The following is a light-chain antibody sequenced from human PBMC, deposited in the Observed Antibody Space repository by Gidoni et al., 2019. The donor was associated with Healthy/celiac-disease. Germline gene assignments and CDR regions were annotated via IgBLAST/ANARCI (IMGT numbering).Light chain of an antibody. CDR3: QQYYSTPWT. V-gene: IGKV4-1*01. CDR1: QSVLYSSNNKNY. CDR2: WAS. J-gene: IGKJ1*01. Sequence: DNLMTQSPDPLAVSLGQMATINCKSSQSVLYSSNNKNYLAWYQQKPGQPPKLLIYWASTRESGVPDRFSGSGSGTDFTLTISSLQAEDVAVYYCQQYYSTPWTFGQGTKVEIK.